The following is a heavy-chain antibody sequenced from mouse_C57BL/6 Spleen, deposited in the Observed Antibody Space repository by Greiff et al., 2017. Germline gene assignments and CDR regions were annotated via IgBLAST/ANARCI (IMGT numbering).Heavy chain of an antibody. J-gene: IGHJ4*01. CDR3: ARVHGYYPYAMDY. CDR1: GYTFTDYY. D-gene: IGHD2-3*01. Sequence: VQLQQSGPELVKPGASVKISCKASGYTFTDYYMNWVKQSHGKSLEWIGDINPNNGGTSYNQKFKGKATLTVDTSSSTAYMELRSLTSEDSAVYYCARVHGYYPYAMDYWGQGTSVTVSS. CDR2: INPNNGGT. V-gene: IGHV1-26*01.